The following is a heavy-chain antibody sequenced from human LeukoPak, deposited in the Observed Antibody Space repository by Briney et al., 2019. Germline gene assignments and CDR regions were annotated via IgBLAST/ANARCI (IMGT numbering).Heavy chain of an antibody. CDR1: GFTFSSYS. Sequence: GGSLRLSRAASGFTFSSYSMNWVRQAPGKGLEWVSSISSSSSYIYYADSVKGRFTISRDNAKNSLYLQMYSLRAEDTAVYYCARGSHDFWSGYGYYFDYWGQGTLVTVSS. V-gene: IGHV3-21*01. CDR3: ARGSHDFWSGYGYYFDY. D-gene: IGHD3-3*01. CDR2: ISSSSSYI. J-gene: IGHJ4*02.